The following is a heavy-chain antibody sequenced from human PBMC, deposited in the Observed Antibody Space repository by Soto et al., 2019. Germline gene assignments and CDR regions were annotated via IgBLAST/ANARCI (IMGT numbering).Heavy chain of an antibody. CDR1: GYSFTSYW. CDR3: ARLAHSYGLESYGMDV. CDR2: IDPSDSYT. Sequence: PGESLKISCKGSGYSFTSYWISWVRQMPGKGLEWMGRIDPSDSYTNYSPPFQGHVTISADKSISTAYLQWSSLKASDTAMYYCARLAHSYGLESYGMDVWGQGTTVTVSS. D-gene: IGHD5-18*01. J-gene: IGHJ6*02. V-gene: IGHV5-10-1*01.